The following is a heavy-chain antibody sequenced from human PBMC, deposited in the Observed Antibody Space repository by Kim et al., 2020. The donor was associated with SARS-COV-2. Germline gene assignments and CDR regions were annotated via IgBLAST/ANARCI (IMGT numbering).Heavy chain of an antibody. CDR3: ARDTRDYYGMDV. V-gene: IGHV3-33*01. J-gene: IGHJ6*02. Sequence: YYAGSGTGRFTISRDNSKNTLYLQMNSLRAEDTAVYYCARDTRDYYGMDVWGQGTTVTVSS.